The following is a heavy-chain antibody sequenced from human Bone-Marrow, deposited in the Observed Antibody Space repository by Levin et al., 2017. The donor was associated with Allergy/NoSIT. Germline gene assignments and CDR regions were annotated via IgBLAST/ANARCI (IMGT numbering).Heavy chain of an antibody. V-gene: IGHV3-9*01. CDR3: AKSGTYSSSSSAFDI. Sequence: LSLTCAASGFSFAGYAMHWVRQAPGKGLEWVSSVSWNSGNVDYADSVKGRFTLSRDNAKNSLYLQLSSLKPDDTALYYCAKSGTYSSSSSAFDIWGQGTRVTVSS. CDR2: VSWNSGNV. J-gene: IGHJ3*02. CDR1: GFSFAGYA. D-gene: IGHD6-6*01.